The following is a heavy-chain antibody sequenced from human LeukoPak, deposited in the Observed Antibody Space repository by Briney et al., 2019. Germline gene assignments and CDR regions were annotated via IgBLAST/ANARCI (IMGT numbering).Heavy chain of an antibody. D-gene: IGHD3-10*01. CDR3: ARGGGSGSYYKYFDY. CDR1: GGSISTYY. CDR2: IYYSGST. V-gene: IGHV4-59*01. J-gene: IGHJ4*02. Sequence: RPSETLSLTCTVSGGSISTYYWSWIRQPPGKGLEWIGYIYYSGSTSYNPSLKSRVTISVDTSKNQFSLKLSSVTAADTAVYYCARGGGSGSYYKYFDYWGQGTLVTVSS.